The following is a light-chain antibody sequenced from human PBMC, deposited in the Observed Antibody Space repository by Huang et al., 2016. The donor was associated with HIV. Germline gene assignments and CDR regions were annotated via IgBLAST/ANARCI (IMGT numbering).Light chain of an antibody. J-gene: IGKJ2*01. Sequence: IEMTQSPSSLSASVGDRVIITCRASQNINNFLNWYQQKVEKAPQLIISVVSKLKDGVPLRFSGSKSGTNFTLTINSLQPEDFATYYCQQRFTTVPYTFAQGTKLEIK. CDR3: QQRFTTVPYT. CDR2: VVS. V-gene: IGKV1-39*01. CDR1: QNINNF.